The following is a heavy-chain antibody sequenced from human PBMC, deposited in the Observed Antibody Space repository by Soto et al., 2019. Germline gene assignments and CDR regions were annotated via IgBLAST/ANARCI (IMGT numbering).Heavy chain of an antibody. Sequence: ASVKVCCKASGNAFKRYDIHWVRQATGQGLEWLGWMNPNSGHSVPSWKFEGRVRLTSNSSASTTYMELTNLRSDDTAVYYCARDLRSQQLVPGPSDYWGQGTLVTVSS. V-gene: IGHV1-8*01. CDR3: ARDLRSQQLVPGPSDY. J-gene: IGHJ4*02. D-gene: IGHD6-13*01. CDR1: GNAFKRYD. CDR2: MNPNSGHS.